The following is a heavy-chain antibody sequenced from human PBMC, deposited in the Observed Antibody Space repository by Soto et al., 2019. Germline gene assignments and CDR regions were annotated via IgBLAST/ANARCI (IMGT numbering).Heavy chain of an antibody. CDR1: GGSLSTNA. J-gene: IGHJ6*02. V-gene: IGHV1-69*06. CDR2: IIPMFGSP. CDR3: ARGGFVAVLYNALDA. D-gene: IGHD6-19*01. Sequence: QVQLVQSGAEVKKVGSSVKVSCKTSGGSLSTNAIYWVLQAPGQGLEWMGAIIPMFGSPKYAQKFQGRVTISADNPTNTIYMEMISLTSADTAVYYCARGGFVAVLYNALDAWGQGTTVSVSS.